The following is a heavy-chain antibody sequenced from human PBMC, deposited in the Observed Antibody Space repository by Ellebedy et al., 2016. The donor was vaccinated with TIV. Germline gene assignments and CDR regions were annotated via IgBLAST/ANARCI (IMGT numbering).Heavy chain of an antibody. J-gene: IGHJ4*02. CDR2: MKPKSGTT. Sequence: AASVTVSCKASLYTFTNYDSNWVRQATGQGLEWMRWMKPKSGTTDYAQKFQGRVTMTRNISTILAYMELNFLRSEDTAVYFGARGHSLSDTWYFLFTTGHDRIDFWGQGTLVTVTS. CDR3: ARGHSLSDTWYFLFTTGHDRIDF. V-gene: IGHV1-8*01. D-gene: IGHD2/OR15-2a*01. CDR1: LYTFTNYD.